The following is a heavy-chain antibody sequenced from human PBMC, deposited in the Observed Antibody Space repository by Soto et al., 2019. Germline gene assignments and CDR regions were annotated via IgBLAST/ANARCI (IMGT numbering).Heavy chain of an antibody. J-gene: IGHJ4*02. CDR3: ARRTMGIDY. Sequence: PSETLSLTCTVSGGSISSSSYYWGWIRQPPGKGLEWIGSIYYSGSTYYNPSLKSRVTISVDTSKNQFSLKLSSVTAADTAVYYCARRTMGIDYWGQGTLVTVS. CDR1: GGSISSSSYY. CDR2: IYYSGST. D-gene: IGHD3-10*01. V-gene: IGHV4-39*01.